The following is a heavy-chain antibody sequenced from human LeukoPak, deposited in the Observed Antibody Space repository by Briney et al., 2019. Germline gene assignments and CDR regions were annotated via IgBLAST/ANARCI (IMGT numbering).Heavy chain of an antibody. D-gene: IGHD3-22*01. CDR3: ARCLTYYYDSSGYYDY. CDR2: IYYSGST. V-gene: IGHV4-39*01. J-gene: IGHJ4*02. Sequence: PSETPSLTCTVSGGSISSSSYYWGWIRQPPGKGLEWIGSIYYSGSTYYNPSLKSRVTISVDTSKNQFSLKLSSVTAADTAVYYCARCLTYYYDSSGYYDYWGQGTLVTVSS. CDR1: GGSISSSSYY.